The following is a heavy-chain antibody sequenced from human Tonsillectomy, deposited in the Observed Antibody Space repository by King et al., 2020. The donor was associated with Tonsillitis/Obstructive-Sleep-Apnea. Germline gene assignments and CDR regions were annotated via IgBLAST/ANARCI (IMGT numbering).Heavy chain of an antibody. V-gene: IGHV4-59*01. CDR3: AREQTTTRALDY. CDR1: GGSISNYY. D-gene: IGHD1-1*01. J-gene: IGHJ4*02. CDR2: ISYSGTT. Sequence: VQLQESGPGLVKPSETLSLTCTVSGGSISNYYWSWIRQPPGKGLEWIGYISYSGTTNYKSPLRNRVTISVDTSKNQFSLNLSSVTAADTAVYYCAREQTTTRALDYWGQGTLVTVSS.